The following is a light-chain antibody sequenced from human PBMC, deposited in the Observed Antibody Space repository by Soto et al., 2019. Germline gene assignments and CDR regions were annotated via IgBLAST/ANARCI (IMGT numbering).Light chain of an antibody. J-gene: IGKJ5*01. Sequence: DVVMTQSPLSLPVTLGQPASISCRSNQSLVHSDGIAYFSWFQQRPGRSPRRLIYQVSNRESGVAARFSGSGSGTDFALKISGVEAEDVGVYYCMQGTHWPITVGQGTRLEIK. V-gene: IGKV2-30*02. CDR1: QSLVHSDGIAY. CDR2: QVS. CDR3: MQGTHWPIT.